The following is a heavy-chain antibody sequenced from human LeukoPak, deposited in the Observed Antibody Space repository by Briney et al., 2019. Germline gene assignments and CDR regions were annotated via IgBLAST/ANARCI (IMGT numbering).Heavy chain of an antibody. Sequence: ASVKVSCKASGYTFTSYDINWVRQATGQGLEWMGWMNPNSGNTGYAQKFQGRVTMTRNTSISTAYMELSSLRSDDTAVYYCARNIGNYYVADYWGQGTLVTVSS. CDR1: GYTFTSYD. CDR2: MNPNSGNT. CDR3: ARNIGNYYVADY. V-gene: IGHV1-8*01. J-gene: IGHJ4*02. D-gene: IGHD1-26*01.